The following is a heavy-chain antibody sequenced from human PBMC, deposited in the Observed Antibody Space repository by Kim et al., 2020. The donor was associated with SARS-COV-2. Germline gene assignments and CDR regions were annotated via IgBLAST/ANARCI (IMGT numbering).Heavy chain of an antibody. V-gene: IGHV1-69*06. Sequence: SVKVSCKASGGTFSSYAISWVRQAPGQGLEWMGSIIPIFGTANYAQKFQGRVPIPAXXSTSTAYMALSSLXSEDTAVYYCARDQXXXSGGSCSYYYYGIXVWGXXXXVTVSS. CDR3: ARDQXXXSGGSCSYYYYGIXV. J-gene: IGHJ6*02. D-gene: IGHD2-15*01. CDR1: GGTFSSYA. CDR2: IIPIFGTA.